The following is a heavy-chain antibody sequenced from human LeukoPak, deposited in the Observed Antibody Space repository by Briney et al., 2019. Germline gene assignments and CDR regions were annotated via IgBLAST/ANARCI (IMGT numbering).Heavy chain of an antibody. CDR2: ISSSGSYI. V-gene: IGHV3-21*01. J-gene: IGHJ4*02. CDR1: GFTFSSYS. D-gene: IGHD3-10*01. CDR3: ARDIGEWFGERWAFDDY. Sequence: GGPLRLSCAASGFTFSSYSMNWVRQAPGKGLEWVSSISSSGSYISYADSVKGRFTISRDNAKNSLYLQMNSLRAEDTAVYYCARDIGEWFGERWAFDDYWGQGTLVTVSS.